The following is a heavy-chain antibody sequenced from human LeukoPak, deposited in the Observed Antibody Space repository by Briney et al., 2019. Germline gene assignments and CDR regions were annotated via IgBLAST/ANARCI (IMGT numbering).Heavy chain of an antibody. CDR3: ATDYGDLGNWFDP. V-gene: IGHV1-69*13. Sequence: GASVKVSCKASGYTFTSYAISWVRQAPGQGLEWMGGIIPVFGTANYAQKFQGRVTITADESTSTAYMELSSLRSEDTAVYYCATDYGDLGNWFDPWGQGTLVTVSS. D-gene: IGHD4-17*01. J-gene: IGHJ5*02. CDR1: GYTFTSYA. CDR2: IIPVFGTA.